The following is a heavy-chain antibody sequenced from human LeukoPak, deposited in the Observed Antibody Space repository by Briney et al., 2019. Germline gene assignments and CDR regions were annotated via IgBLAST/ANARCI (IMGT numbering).Heavy chain of an antibody. CDR3: ARDPYNGNYGDSYYYYMDV. CDR1: GFTFSSYV. CDR2: ISYDGSNE. J-gene: IGHJ6*03. V-gene: IGHV3-30*04. Sequence: GRSLRLSCAASGFTFSSYVMHWVRQAPGKGLEWVAIISYDGSNEYYADSVKGRFTISRDNAKNSLYLQMNSVRAEDTAIYYCARDPYNGNYGDSYYYYMDVWGKGTTVTISS. D-gene: IGHD1-26*01.